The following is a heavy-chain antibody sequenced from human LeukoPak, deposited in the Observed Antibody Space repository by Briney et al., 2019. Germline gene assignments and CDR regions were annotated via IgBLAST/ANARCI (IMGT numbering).Heavy chain of an antibody. V-gene: IGHV4-39*01. J-gene: IGHJ3*02. CDR3: ARHSLTGDRYRAVQI. CDR2: ISYSGTT. Sequence: SETLSLTCTVSGASITSGPYYWGWIRQPPGMGLEWIGSISYSGTTYYHPSLKSRVTISVDTSKDQFSLKLSSVTAADTAVYYCARHSLTGDRYRAVQIWGQGTMVTVSS. CDR1: GASITSGPYY. D-gene: IGHD7-27*01.